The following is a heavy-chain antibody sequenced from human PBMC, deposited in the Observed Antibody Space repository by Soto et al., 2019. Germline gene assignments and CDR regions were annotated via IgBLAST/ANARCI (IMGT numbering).Heavy chain of an antibody. CDR1: GVSLNDYA. CDR2: ISSDSRTI. D-gene: IGHD3-3*01. V-gene: IGHV3-48*02. Sequence: WGSLRLACVASGVSLNDYAVNWVRQAPGKGLEWVSFISSDSRTIYYADFVEGRFTVSRDNARNSVSLQMDSLRDEDAAVYYCARIKLVERFFINVDLYDMGVRGQGPSGTGSS. J-gene: IGHJ6*02. CDR3: ARIKLVERFFINVDLYDMGV.